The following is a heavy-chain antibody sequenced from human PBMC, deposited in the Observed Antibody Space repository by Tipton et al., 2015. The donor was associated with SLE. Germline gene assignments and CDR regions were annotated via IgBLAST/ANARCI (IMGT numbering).Heavy chain of an antibody. J-gene: IGHJ4*02. CDR2: ISGSGGST. CDR3: VGTMVVTR. CDR1: EFTFSSYA. Sequence: GSLLSCAASEFTFSSYAMSWVRQAPGKGLEWVSAISGSGGSTYYADSVKGRFTISRDNSKNTLYLQMNSLRAEDTAVYYCVGTMVVTRGGQGTLVTVSS. D-gene: IGHD4-23*01. V-gene: IGHV3-23*01.